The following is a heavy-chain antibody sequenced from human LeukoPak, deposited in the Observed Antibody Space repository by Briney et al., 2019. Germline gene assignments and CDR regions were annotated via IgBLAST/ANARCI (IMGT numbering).Heavy chain of an antibody. CDR2: IYYCGST. CDR3: ARDQSGGYYFDY. V-gene: IGHV4-59*01. CDR1: AGSIGRYY. J-gene: IGHJ4*02. D-gene: IGHD3-10*01. Sequence: PETLSLTCTVSAGSIGRYYWSGIRQPPGKGLEWIGYIYYCGSTSYNPSLKSRVTISVDTSKYQFSLKRSSLTAAVTRMYHCARDQSGGYYFDYWGQGTLVTVSS.